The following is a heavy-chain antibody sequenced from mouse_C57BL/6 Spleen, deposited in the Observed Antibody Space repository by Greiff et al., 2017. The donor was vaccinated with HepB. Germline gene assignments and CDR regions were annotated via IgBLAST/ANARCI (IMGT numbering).Heavy chain of an antibody. V-gene: IGHV1-82*01. J-gene: IGHJ2*01. CDR1: GYAFSSSW. D-gene: IGHD4-1*01. Sequence: VKLQESGPELVKPGASVKISCKASGYAFSSSWMNWVKQRPGKGLEWIGRIYPGDGDTNYNGKFKGKATLTADKSSSTAYMQLSSLTSEDSAVYFCARRGLGTGTGYFAYWGQGTTLTVSS. CDR2: IYPGDGDT. CDR3: ARRGLGTGTGYFAY.